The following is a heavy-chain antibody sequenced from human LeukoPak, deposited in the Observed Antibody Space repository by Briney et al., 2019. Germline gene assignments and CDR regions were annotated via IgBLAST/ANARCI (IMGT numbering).Heavy chain of an antibody. Sequence: GGSLRLSCAASGFTFSSYSMNWVRQAPGKGLEWVSSISSSSSYIYYADSVKGRFTISRDNAKNSLYLQMNSLRAEDTAVYYCARGRSGSYSSYYYYYMDVWAKGPRSPSP. CDR3: ARGRSGSYSSYYYYYMDV. D-gene: IGHD1-26*01. CDR1: GFTFSSYS. V-gene: IGHV3-21*01. CDR2: ISSSSSYI. J-gene: IGHJ6*03.